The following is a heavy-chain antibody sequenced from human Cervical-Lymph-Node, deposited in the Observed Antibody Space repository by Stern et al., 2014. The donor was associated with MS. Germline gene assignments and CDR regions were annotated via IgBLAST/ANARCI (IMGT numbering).Heavy chain of an antibody. J-gene: IGHJ3*02. CDR3: AKDISASLDTFDI. CDR1: GFTFDDYA. Sequence: EVQLVESGGGLVQPGRSLRLTCAASGFTFDDYAMHWVRQVPGKGLEWVSGISWNTGSIGYADSVKGRFTISRDSANSSLNLQMNSLRPEDTALYYCAKDISASLDTFDIWGQGTMVTVSS. CDR2: ISWNTGSI. V-gene: IGHV3-9*01. D-gene: IGHD6-19*01.